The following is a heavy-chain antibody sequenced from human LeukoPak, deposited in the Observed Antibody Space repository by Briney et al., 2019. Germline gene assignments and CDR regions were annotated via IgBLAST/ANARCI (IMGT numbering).Heavy chain of an antibody. CDR3: ARVEYSYDHLKIAY. Sequence: PSETLSLTCAVYGGSFSGYYWSWIRQPPGKGREWIGEINHSGSTNYNPSLKSRVTISVDTSKNQFSLKLSSVTAADTAVYYCARVEYSYDHLKIAYWGQGTLVTVSS. CDR1: GGSFSGYY. CDR2: INHSGST. V-gene: IGHV4-34*01. D-gene: IGHD5-18*01. J-gene: IGHJ4*02.